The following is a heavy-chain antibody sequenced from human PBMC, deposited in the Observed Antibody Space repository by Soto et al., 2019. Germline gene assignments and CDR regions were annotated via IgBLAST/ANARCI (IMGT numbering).Heavy chain of an antibody. D-gene: IGHD5-12*01. V-gene: IGHV4-59*01. CDR2: ISYSGST. J-gene: IGHJ4*02. CDR3: ARDILYAGYDFLSRFDD. Sequence: SETLSLTCAVSGASITYYYWGWIRQPPGKGLEWIGYISYSGSTNYNPSLKSRVTISLITSKNQFSLKLTSVTAADTAVYYCARDILYAGYDFLSRFDDWGRGTPVPVSS. CDR1: GASITYYY.